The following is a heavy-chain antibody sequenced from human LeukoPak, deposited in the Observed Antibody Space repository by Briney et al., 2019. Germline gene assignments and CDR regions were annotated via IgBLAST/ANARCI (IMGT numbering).Heavy chain of an antibody. CDR1: GFTFSSYA. V-gene: IGHV3-23*01. Sequence: GASLRLSCAASGFTFSSYAMSWVRQAPGKGLEWVSAISGSGVSTYYADSVKGRFTISRDNSKNTLYLQMNSLRAEDTAVYYCAKDCSSTSCPSSDYWGQGTLVTVSS. CDR3: AKDCSSTSCPSSDY. J-gene: IGHJ4*02. CDR2: ISGSGVST. D-gene: IGHD2-2*01.